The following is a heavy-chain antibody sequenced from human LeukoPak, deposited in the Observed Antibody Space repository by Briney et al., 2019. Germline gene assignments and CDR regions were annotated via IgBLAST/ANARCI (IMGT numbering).Heavy chain of an antibody. CDR3: AREAGYYYDSSGPFDY. CDR1: GFTFSSYT. J-gene: IGHJ4*02. Sequence: GGSLRLSCAASGFTFSSYTMNWVRQAPGKGLEWVSSITSSSSYIYYADSVKGRFTISRDNSKNTLYLQMNSLRAEDTAVYYCAREAGYYYDSSGPFDYWGQGTLVTVSS. CDR2: ITSSSSYI. V-gene: IGHV3-21*01. D-gene: IGHD3-22*01.